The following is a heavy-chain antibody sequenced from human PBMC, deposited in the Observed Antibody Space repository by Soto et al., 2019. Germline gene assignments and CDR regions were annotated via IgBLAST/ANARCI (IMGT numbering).Heavy chain of an antibody. D-gene: IGHD5-12*01. Sequence: GGSVRLSCVASGFTFSSYAIHWVRQAPGKGLEWVAVISYDGSNKFYADSVKGRFTISRDNSKNTLYLHMNSLNTEDTAVYYCAKDVTVDIVNTPGYWGQGTLVTVSS. J-gene: IGHJ4*02. CDR1: GFTFSSYA. CDR3: AKDVTVDIVNTPGY. V-gene: IGHV3-30*18. CDR2: ISYDGSNK.